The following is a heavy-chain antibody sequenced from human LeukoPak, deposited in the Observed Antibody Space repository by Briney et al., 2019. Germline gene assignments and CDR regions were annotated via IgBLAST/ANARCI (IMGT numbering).Heavy chain of an antibody. D-gene: IGHD6-19*01. J-gene: IGHJ4*02. CDR2: IYPGDSDT. Sequence: GESLKISCKGSGYSFTSYWLGWVRQMPGKGLEWMGIIYPGDSDTRYSPSFQGQVTISADKSISTAYLQWSSLKASDTAMYYCARHPKSSIAVAGMGDYWGQGTLVTVSS. CDR1: GYSFTSYW. CDR3: ARHPKSSIAVAGMGDY. V-gene: IGHV5-51*01.